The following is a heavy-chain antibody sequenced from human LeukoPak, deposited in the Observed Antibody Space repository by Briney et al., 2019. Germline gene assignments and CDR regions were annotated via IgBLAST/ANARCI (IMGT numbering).Heavy chain of an antibody. Sequence: PGVSLRLSCAASGFTFSSYAMSWVRQAPGKGLEWVSAISGSGGSTYYADSVKGRFTISRDNSKSTLYLQMNSLRAEDTAVYYCAKTYLVVPAAIHFDYWGQGTLVTVSS. V-gene: IGHV3-23*01. CDR3: AKTYLVVPAAIHFDY. J-gene: IGHJ4*02. CDR2: ISGSGGST. CDR1: GFTFSSYA. D-gene: IGHD2-2*02.